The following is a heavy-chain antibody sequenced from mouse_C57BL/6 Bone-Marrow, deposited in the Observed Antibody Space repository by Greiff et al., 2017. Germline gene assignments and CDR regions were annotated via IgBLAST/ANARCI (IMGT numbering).Heavy chain of an antibody. CDR1: DSEVFPIAY. V-gene: IGHV15-2*01. Sequence: VQLQQSGSELRSPGSSVKLSCKDFDSEVFPIAYMSWVRQKPGHGFEWIGGILPSIGRTIYGAKFEDKATLDADTLSNTAYLVLNSLTSEDSAFYYCARGGYYGGYWYFDVWGTGTTVTVSS. D-gene: IGHD1-1*01. J-gene: IGHJ1*03. CDR2: ILPSIGRT. CDR3: ARGGYYGGYWYFDV.